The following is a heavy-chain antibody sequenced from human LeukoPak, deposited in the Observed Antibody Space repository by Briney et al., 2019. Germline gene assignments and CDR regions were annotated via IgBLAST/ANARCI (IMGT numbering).Heavy chain of an antibody. Sequence: GGSLRLSCAVSGFNLNSYAMHWVRQAPGKGLEWVAVIRHDEANSFYADSVQGRFTISRDTSKKLLYLQMNSLRVEDTTVYYCAKEYTPSSPLGELDSWGQGTLVTVSS. J-gene: IGHJ4*02. D-gene: IGHD6-6*01. CDR3: AKEYTPSSPLGELDS. CDR1: GFNLNSYA. CDR2: IRHDEANS. V-gene: IGHV3-30*02.